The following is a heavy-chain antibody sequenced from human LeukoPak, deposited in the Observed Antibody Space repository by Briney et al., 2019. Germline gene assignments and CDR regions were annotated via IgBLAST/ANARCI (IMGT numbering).Heavy chain of an antibody. CDR3: ARVRKTIFGVAHFDY. V-gene: IGHV4-39*07. Sequence: SETLSLTCTVSGGSISSYYWGWIRQPPGKGLEWIGSIYYSGSTYYNPSLKSRVTISVDTSKNQFSLKLSSVAAADTAVYYCARVRKTIFGVAHFDYWGQGTLVTVSS. CDR2: IYYSGST. D-gene: IGHD3-3*01. CDR1: GGSISSYY. J-gene: IGHJ4*02.